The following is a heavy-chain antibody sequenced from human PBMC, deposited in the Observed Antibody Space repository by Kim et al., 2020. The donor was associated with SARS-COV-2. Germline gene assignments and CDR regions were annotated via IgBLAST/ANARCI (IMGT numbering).Heavy chain of an antibody. V-gene: IGHV3-48*02. J-gene: IGHJ6*02. CDR3: ARELQWLGIFVGMDV. D-gene: IGHD6-19*01. Sequence: DPLKGRINISKNNAKNPLNLQMNSLRDEDTAVYYCARELQWLGIFVGMDVWGQGTTVTVSS.